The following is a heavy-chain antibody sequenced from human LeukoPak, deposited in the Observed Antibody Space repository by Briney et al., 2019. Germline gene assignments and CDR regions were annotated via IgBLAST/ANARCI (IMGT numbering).Heavy chain of an antibody. V-gene: IGHV3-69-1*01. D-gene: IGHD3-3*01. CDR3: PRAQTLFWEFDGFDI. CDR2: VTSTNKI. CDR1: GFTFSSHS. J-gene: IGHJ3*02. Sequence: PGGSLRLSCVASGFTFSSHSINWVRQAPGKGLEWIATVTSTNKIHYADSVKGRFTISRDNAENSVYLQMNSLRDEDTAVYSCPRAQTLFWEFDGFDIWGRGTKVTVSS.